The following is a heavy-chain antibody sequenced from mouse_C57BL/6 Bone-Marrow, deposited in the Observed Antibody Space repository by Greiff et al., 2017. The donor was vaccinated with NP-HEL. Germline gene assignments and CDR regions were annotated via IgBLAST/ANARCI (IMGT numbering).Heavy chain of an antibody. CDR1: GYTFTSYW. J-gene: IGHJ1*03. D-gene: IGHD2-2*01. Sequence: VQLQQPGAELVRPGSSVKLSCKASGYTFTSYWMHWVKQRPIQGLEWIGNIDPSDSETHYNQKFKDKATLTVDKSSSTAYMQLSRLTSEDSAVYYCARGEGLLWFYWYFDVWGTGTTVTVSS. CDR2: IDPSDSET. V-gene: IGHV1-52*01. CDR3: ARGEGLLWFYWYFDV.